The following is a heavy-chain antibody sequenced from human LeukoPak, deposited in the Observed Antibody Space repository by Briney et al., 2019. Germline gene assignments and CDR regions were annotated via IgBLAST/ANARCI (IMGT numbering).Heavy chain of an antibody. Sequence: SVKVSCKASGGTFSSYAISWVRQAPGQGLEWMGGIIPIFGTANYAQKFQGRVTITADESTSTAYMELSSLRSEDTAVYYCASGGQLWTDYFDYWGQGTLVTVSS. CDR1: GGTFSSYA. CDR2: IIPIFGTA. CDR3: ASGGQLWTDYFDY. J-gene: IGHJ4*02. V-gene: IGHV1-69*01. D-gene: IGHD5-18*01.